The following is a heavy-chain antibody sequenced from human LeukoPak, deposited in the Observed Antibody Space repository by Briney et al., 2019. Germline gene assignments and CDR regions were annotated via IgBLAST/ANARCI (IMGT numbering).Heavy chain of an antibody. CDR1: GYTFTGYY. D-gene: IGHD4-17*01. CDR3: ATETGRGDFYFDY. CDR2: INPNSGGT. J-gene: IGHJ4*02. V-gene: IGHV1-2*02. Sequence: ASVKVSCKASGYTFTGYYMHWVRQAPGQGLEWMGWINPNSGGTNYAQKFQGRVTMTEDTSTDTAYMELSSLRSEDTAVYYCATETGRGDFYFDYWGQGTLVTASS.